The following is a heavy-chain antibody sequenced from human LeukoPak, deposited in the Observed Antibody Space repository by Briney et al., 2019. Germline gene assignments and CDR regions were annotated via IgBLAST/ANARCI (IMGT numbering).Heavy chain of an antibody. CDR1: GFTLSNYA. V-gene: IGHV3-13*01. D-gene: IGHD5-24*01. CDR2: LGTAGDT. J-gene: IGHJ4*02. CDR3: ARQSTPHGNFDY. Sequence: GGSLRLSCAASGFTLSNYAMHWVRHPAGEGLEWVSALGTAGDTFYPGSVKGRFTISRDNAKKSLFLQMNSLRAEDTAIYYCARQSTPHGNFDYWGQGTLVTVSS.